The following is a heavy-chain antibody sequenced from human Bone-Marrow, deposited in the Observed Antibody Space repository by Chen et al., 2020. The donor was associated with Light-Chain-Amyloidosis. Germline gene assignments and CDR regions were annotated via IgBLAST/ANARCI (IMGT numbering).Heavy chain of an antibody. D-gene: IGHD3-10*01. V-gene: IGHV3-23*04. CDR1: GVTFSSYA. J-gene: IGHJ6*02. CDR2: TSGSGRNT. Sequence: EVQVVESGGGLVQPGGSLRLSCAASGVTFSSYAMSWVRQAPGKGLEWSSSTSGSGRNTYYEDSVKGRFTLSRDNPKTTLSLQMNSLIAEDTAVYYCAKFLDRGSWYYYYGMDVWGQGTTVTVSS. CDR3: AKFLDRGSWYYYYGMDV.